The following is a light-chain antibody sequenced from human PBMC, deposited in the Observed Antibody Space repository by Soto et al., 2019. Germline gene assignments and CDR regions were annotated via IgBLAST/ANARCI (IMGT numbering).Light chain of an antibody. J-gene: IGLJ2*01. Sequence: QSVLTQPASVSGSPGQSITISCTGTSSDVGGYNYVSWYQQHPGKGPKLMIYEVTNRPSGVSFRFSGSKSGNTASLTISGLQDEDEADYYCSSYTAINTVTFGGGTKLTVL. CDR3: SSYTAINTVT. V-gene: IGLV2-14*01. CDR1: SSDVGGYNY. CDR2: EVT.